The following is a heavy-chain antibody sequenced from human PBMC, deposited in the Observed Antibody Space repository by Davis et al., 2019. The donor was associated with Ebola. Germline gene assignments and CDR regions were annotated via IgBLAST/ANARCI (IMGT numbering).Heavy chain of an antibody. D-gene: IGHD3-3*01. CDR3: ASLYYDFWSGGYYYYGMDV. Sequence: SETLSLTCTVSGGSFSGYYWGWIRQPPGKGLEWIGSIYYSGSTYYNPSLKSRVTISVDTSKNQFSLKLSSVTAADTAVYYCASLYYDFWSGGYYYYGMDVWGQGTTVTVSS. V-gene: IGHV4-39*01. J-gene: IGHJ6*02. CDR2: IYYSGST. CDR1: GGSFSGYY.